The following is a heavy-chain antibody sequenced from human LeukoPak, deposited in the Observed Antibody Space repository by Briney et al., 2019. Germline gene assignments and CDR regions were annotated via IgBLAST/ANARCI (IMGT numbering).Heavy chain of an antibody. CDR2: ISAYNGDT. Sequence: GASVKVSCKTSGYIFAHNGISWVRQAPGQGPEWMGWISAYNGDTNYAQNFQGRVTITRDTSASTAYMELSSLRSEDTAVYYCARGKGSGTSPFDYWGQGTLVTVSS. V-gene: IGHV1-18*01. J-gene: IGHJ4*02. D-gene: IGHD6-13*01. CDR1: GYIFAHNG. CDR3: ARGKGSGTSPFDY.